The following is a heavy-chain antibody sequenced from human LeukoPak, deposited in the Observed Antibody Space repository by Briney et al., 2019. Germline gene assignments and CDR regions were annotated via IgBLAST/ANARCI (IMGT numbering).Heavy chain of an antibody. CDR1: GGSFSGYY. V-gene: IGHV4-34*01. D-gene: IGHD3-10*01. CDR2: INHSGST. CDR3: ARSGITMVRGVRYFDY. J-gene: IGHJ4*02. Sequence: SETLSLTCAVYGGSFSGYYWSGIRQPPGKGVEGMGEINHSGSTNYNPSLKSRVPIPVDTSKNQFSLKLSSVTAADTAVYYCARSGITMVRGVRYFDYWGQGTLVTVSS.